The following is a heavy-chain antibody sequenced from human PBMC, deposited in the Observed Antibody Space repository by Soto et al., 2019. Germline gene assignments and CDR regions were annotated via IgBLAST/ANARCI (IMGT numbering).Heavy chain of an antibody. V-gene: IGHV3-66*01. CDR2: IYSGGST. CDR3: ARDFRGVKSYDILTGAPIPSYYYYYYMDV. CDR1: GFTVSSNY. Sequence: GESLKISCAASGFTVSSNYMSWVRQAPGKGLEWVSVIYSGGSTYYADSVKGRFTISRDNSKNTLYLQMNSLRAEDTAVYYCARDFRGVKSYDILTGAPIPSYYYYYYMDVWGKGTTVTVSS. J-gene: IGHJ6*03. D-gene: IGHD3-9*01.